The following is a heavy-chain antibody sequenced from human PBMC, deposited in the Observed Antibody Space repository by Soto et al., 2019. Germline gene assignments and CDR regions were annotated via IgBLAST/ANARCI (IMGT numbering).Heavy chain of an antibody. CDR2: IYHSGST. J-gene: IGHJ5*02. V-gene: IGHV4-30-2*01. CDR1: GGSISSGGYS. D-gene: IGHD1-1*01. CDR3: ARDQLEGNWFDP. Sequence: QLQLQESGSGLVRPSQTLSLTCAVSGGSISSGGYSWNWIRQPPGKGLEWIGYIYHSGSTLYNPSLKARVTIAVDKSKTHVSLKLSSVTAADTAVYYCARDQLEGNWFDPWGPGTLVTVSS.